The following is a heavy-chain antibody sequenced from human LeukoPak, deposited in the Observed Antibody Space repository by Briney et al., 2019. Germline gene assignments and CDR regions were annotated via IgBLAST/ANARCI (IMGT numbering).Heavy chain of an antibody. D-gene: IGHD1-26*01. CDR2: FDPEDGET. Sequence: ASVKVSCKVSGYTLTELSMHWVRQAPGKGLEWMGGFDPEDGETIYAQKFQGRVTMTRNTSISTAYMELSSLRSEDTAVYYCARGGGGTYWDYYYDMDVWGQGTTVTVSS. CDR3: ARGGGGTYWDYYYDMDV. J-gene: IGHJ6*02. V-gene: IGHV1-24*01. CDR1: GYTLTELS.